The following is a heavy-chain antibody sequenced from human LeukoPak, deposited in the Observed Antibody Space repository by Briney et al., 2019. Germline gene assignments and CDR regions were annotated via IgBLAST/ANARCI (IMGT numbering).Heavy chain of an antibody. D-gene: IGHD3-22*01. CDR2: ISGSGAGT. CDR3: AKVLHYYDDNTSPGY. J-gene: IGHJ4*02. CDR1: GFTFSSFA. Sequence: GGSLRLSCAASGFTFSSFALSWVRHAQGKGLEWVSAISGSGAGTYYADSVKGRFTISRDNSKNTLYLQMTGLRAEDTAVYYCAKVLHYYDDNTSPGYWGRGTLVTVSS. V-gene: IGHV3-23*01.